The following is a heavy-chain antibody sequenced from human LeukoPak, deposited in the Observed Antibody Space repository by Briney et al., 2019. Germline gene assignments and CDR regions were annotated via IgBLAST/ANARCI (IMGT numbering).Heavy chain of an antibody. CDR2: ISSGSSYI. CDR1: GFTFSSYS. CDR3: ARPPYDYDILTGYPTNNWFDP. Sequence: GRSLRLSCAASGFTFSSYSMNWVRQAPGKWLEWVSSISSGSSYIYYADSVKGRFTISRDNAKNSLYLQVNSLRAEDTAVYYCARPPYDYDILTGYPTNNWFDPWGQGTLVTVSS. J-gene: IGHJ5*02. V-gene: IGHV3-21*01. D-gene: IGHD3-9*01.